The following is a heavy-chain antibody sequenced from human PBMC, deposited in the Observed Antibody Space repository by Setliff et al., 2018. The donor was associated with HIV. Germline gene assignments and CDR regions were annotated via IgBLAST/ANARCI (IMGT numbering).Heavy chain of an antibody. CDR2: IDARGSA. CDR1: GGSISSSLYY. V-gene: IGHV4-61*02. Sequence: KPSETLSLTCTVSGGSISSSLYYWSWMRQAAGKGLEWIGRIDARGSANYNPSLNSRVTISVDTSKNQFSLKLTSVTAADTAFYYCARYYSSGLAVFGYWGQGTLVTVSS. D-gene: IGHD6-25*01. J-gene: IGHJ4*02. CDR3: ARYYSSGLAVFGY.